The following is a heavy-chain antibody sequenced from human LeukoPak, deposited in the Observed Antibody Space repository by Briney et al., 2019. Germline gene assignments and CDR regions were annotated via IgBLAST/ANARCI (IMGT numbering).Heavy chain of an antibody. CDR1: GGSISSGGYY. V-gene: IGHV4-31*03. CDR3: ARHREGAFDI. CDR2: IYYSGST. J-gene: IGHJ3*02. Sequence: SETLSLTCTVSGGSISSGGYYWSWIRQHPGKGLEWIGYIYYSGSTYYNPSLKSRVTISVDTSKTQFSLKLNSVTAADTAVYYCARHREGAFDIWGRGTVITVSS. D-gene: IGHD1-26*01.